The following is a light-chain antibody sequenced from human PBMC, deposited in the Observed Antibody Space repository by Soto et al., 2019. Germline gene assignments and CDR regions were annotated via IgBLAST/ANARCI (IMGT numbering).Light chain of an antibody. V-gene: IGKV3D-15*01. Sequence: EIVMTQSPATLSVSPGERATLSCRASQSVINNLAWYQQKPGQAPRLLIYAVSTRATGIPARFSGSGSGTDFTLTISSLQPEDFATYYCQQFNSYPLTFGGGTKVDIK. CDR1: QSVINN. CDR2: AVS. CDR3: QQFNSYPLT. J-gene: IGKJ4*01.